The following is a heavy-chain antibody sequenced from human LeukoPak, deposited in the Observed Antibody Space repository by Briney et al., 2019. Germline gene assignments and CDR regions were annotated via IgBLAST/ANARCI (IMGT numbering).Heavy chain of an antibody. V-gene: IGHV4-31*03. D-gene: IGHD3-10*01. Sequence: SQTLSLTCTVSGGSISSGGYHWSWIRQHPGKGLEWIGYIYYSGSTYYNPSLKSRVSISVDTSKNQFSLNLSSVTTADTAVYYCARVRVRGVLGYWGQGTLVTVSS. CDR3: ARVRVRGVLGY. J-gene: IGHJ4*02. CDR2: IYYSGST. CDR1: GGSISSGGYH.